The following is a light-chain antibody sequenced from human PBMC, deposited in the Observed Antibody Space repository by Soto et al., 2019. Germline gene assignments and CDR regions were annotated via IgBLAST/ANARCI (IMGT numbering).Light chain of an antibody. Sequence: EIVLAQSPGTPSLSPGERATLSCRARQSVSSSYLAWYKQKPGQAPRLLIFGASNRATGIPDRFSGSGSGTDFTLTISRLEPEDFAVYYCQQYDTSPVTFGQGTKVDIK. CDR2: GAS. J-gene: IGKJ2*01. CDR1: QSVSSSY. V-gene: IGKV3-20*01. CDR3: QQYDTSPVT.